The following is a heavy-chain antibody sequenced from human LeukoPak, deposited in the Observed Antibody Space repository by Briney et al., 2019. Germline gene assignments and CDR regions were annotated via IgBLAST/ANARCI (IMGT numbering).Heavy chain of an antibody. CDR1: GLTFSTYA. V-gene: IGHV3-7*01. Sequence: GGSLRLSCAASGLTFSTYAMHWVRQAPGKGLEWVANIKQDGSEKYYVDSVKGRFTISRDNAKNSLYLQMNSLRAEDTAVYYCASGQLGRDYWGQGTLVTVSS. CDR2: IKQDGSEK. J-gene: IGHJ4*02. D-gene: IGHD6-6*01. CDR3: ASGQLGRDY.